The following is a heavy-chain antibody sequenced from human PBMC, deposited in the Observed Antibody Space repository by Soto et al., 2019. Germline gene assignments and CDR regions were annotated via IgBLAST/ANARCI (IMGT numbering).Heavy chain of an antibody. J-gene: IGHJ6*02. CDR3: ASGIGTYYDFWSGYPYYYYYGMDV. CDR1: GGSISSISYY. D-gene: IGHD3-3*01. Sequence: SETLSLTCTVSGGSISSISYYWGWIRQPPGKGLEWIGSIYYSGSTYYNPSLKSRVTISVDTSKNQFSLKLSSVTAADTAVYYCASGIGTYYDFWSGYPYYYYYGMDVWGQGTTVTVSS. CDR2: IYYSGST. V-gene: IGHV4-39*01.